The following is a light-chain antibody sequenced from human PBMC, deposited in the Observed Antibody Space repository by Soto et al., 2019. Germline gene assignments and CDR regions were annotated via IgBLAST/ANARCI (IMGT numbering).Light chain of an antibody. CDR2: DAS. CDR3: QQYNSYWT. J-gene: IGKJ1*01. V-gene: IGKV1-5*01. Sequence: DIQMTQSPSTLSASVGDGVTITCRASQSISNWLAWYQQKPGKAPKLLIYDASGLESGVPSRFSGSGSGTEFTLTISSLQPDDFATYYCQQYNSYWTFGQGTKVDIK. CDR1: QSISNW.